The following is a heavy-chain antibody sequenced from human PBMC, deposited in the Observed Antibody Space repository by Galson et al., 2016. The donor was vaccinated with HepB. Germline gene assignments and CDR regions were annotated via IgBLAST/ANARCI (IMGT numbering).Heavy chain of an antibody. Sequence: SLRLSCAASGLRFSSYAMGWVRQASGKGLEWVSAISGFGVNTYYADSVRGRFTISRNNSRNTLYLQMHSLRVEDTATYYCTKDGNWLQIFTASWADHWGQGTLVTVSS. CDR1: GLRFSSYA. CDR2: ISGFGVNT. CDR3: TKDGNWLQIFTASWADH. V-gene: IGHV3-23*01. J-gene: IGHJ5*02. D-gene: IGHD5-24*01.